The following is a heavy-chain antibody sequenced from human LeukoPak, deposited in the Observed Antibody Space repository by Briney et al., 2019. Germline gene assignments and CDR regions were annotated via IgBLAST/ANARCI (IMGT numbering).Heavy chain of an antibody. J-gene: IGHJ6*02. CDR3: ARVSAGTGYYYYGMDV. CDR2: IYHSGST. Sequence: SETLSLTCTVSGYSISSGYYWGWIRQPPGKGLEWIGSIYHSGSTYYNPSLKSRVTISVDTSKNQFSLKLSSVTAADTAVYYCARVSAGTGYYYYGMDVWGQGTTVTVSS. V-gene: IGHV4-38-2*02. D-gene: IGHD6-13*01. CDR1: GYSISSGYY.